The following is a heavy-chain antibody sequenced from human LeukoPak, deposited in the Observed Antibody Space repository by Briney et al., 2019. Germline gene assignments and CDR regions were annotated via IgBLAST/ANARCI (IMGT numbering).Heavy chain of an antibody. CDR2: ISSSSSTI. D-gene: IGHD6-13*01. CDR3: AKDPRRYSRTGGYFDY. V-gene: IGHV3-48*01. CDR1: GFTFSSYS. Sequence: GGSLRLSCAASGFTFSSYSMNWVRQAPGKGLEWVSYISSSSSTIYYADSVKGRFTISRDNAKNSLYLQMNSLRAEDTAVYYCAKDPRRYSRTGGYFDYWGQGTLVTVSS. J-gene: IGHJ4*02.